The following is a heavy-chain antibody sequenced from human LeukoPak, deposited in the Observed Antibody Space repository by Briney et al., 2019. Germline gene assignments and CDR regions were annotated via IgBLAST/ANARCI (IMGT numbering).Heavy chain of an antibody. D-gene: IGHD3-22*01. CDR3: ARDYYESSGYYPWNY. Sequence: GGSLRLSCAASGFTFSRYWMTWVRQAPGKGLEWVANIKQDGSDKQYVDSVKGRFTISRDNAKNSLYLQMNSLRVEDTAVYYCARDYYESSGYYPWNYWGQGTLVTVSS. J-gene: IGHJ4*02. CDR1: GFTFSRYW. CDR2: IKQDGSDK. V-gene: IGHV3-7*01.